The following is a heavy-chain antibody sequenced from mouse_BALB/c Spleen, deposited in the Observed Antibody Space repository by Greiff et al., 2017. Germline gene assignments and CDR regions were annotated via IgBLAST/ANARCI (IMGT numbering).Heavy chain of an antibody. CDR1: GYSITSDYA. CDR2: ISYSGST. V-gene: IGHV3-2*02. CDR3: ASLTGFAY. D-gene: IGHD4-1*01. J-gene: IGHJ3*01. Sequence: ESGPGLVKPSQSLSLTCTVTGYSITSDYAWNWIRQFPGNKLEWMGYISYSGSTSYNPSLKSRISITRDTSKNQFFLQLNSVTTEDTATYYCASLTGFAYWGQGTLVTVSA.